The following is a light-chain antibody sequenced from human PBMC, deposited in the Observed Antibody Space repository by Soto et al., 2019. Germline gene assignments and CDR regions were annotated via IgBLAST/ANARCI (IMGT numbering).Light chain of an antibody. CDR3: LLSYSGARV. Sequence: QAVVTQEPSLTVSPGGTVTLTCGSSTGTVTSGHYPYWFHQKPGQAPRTLVYNTSDKHSWTPARFSGSLLGGKAALTLSGAQPEDEADFYCLLSYSGARVFGXGTKLTVL. V-gene: IGLV7-46*01. J-gene: IGLJ3*02. CDR2: NTS. CDR1: TGTVTSGHY.